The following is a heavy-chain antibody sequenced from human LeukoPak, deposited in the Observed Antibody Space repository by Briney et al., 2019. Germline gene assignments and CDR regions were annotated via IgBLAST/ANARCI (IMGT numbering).Heavy chain of an antibody. CDR3: AKHYYGSGSQKYYFDY. CDR2: IRYDGSNK. J-gene: IGHJ4*02. CDR1: GFTFSSYG. Sequence: GGSLRLSCAASGFTFSSYGMHWVRQAPGKGLEWVAFIRYDGSNKYYADSVKGRFTISRDNSKNTLYLQMNSLRAEDTAVYYCAKHYYGSGSQKYYFDYWGQGTLVTVSS. V-gene: IGHV3-30*02. D-gene: IGHD3-10*01.